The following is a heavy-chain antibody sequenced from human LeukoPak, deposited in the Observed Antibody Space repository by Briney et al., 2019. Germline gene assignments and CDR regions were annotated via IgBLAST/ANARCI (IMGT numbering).Heavy chain of an antibody. CDR2: TRNKANSYTT. Sequence: QPGGSLRLSCAASGFTFSDHYMDWVRQAPGKGLEWVGRTRNKANSYTTEYAASVKGRFTISRDDSKNSLYLQMSSLKTEGTAVYYCARVAPSGSYDYWGQGTLVTVSS. V-gene: IGHV3-72*01. J-gene: IGHJ4*02. D-gene: IGHD1-26*01. CDR1: GFTFSDHY. CDR3: ARVAPSGSYDY.